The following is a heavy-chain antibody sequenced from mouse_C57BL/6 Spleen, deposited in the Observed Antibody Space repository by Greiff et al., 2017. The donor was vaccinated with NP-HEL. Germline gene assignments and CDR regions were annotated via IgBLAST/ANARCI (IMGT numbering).Heavy chain of an antibody. CDR2: INPNNGGT. V-gene: IGHV1-26*01. Sequence: EVQLQQSGPELVKPGASVKISCKASGYTFTDYYMNWVKQSHGKSLEWIGDINPNNGGTSYNQKFKGKATLTVDKSSSTAYMELRSLTSEDSAVYYCARRGYDAYFDDWGQGTTLTVSS. D-gene: IGHD2-2*01. J-gene: IGHJ2*01. CDR3: ARRGYDAYFDD. CDR1: GYTFTDYY.